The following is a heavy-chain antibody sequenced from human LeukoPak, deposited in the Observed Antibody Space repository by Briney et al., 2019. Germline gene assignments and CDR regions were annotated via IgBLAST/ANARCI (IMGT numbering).Heavy chain of an antibody. J-gene: IGHJ4*02. V-gene: IGHV3-7*01. CDR1: GFTFNRHR. CDR2: TGQTGIEN. D-gene: IGHD3-3*01. CDR3: AREGFWSGYYSDY. Sequence: GGSLRLSCTASGFTFNRHRISWIRQAPGEGLEWVANTGQTGIENYYVDSVKGRFTISRDNTKNSVFLQVNSLRAEDTAVYYCAREGFWSGYYSDYWGQGTLVTVSS.